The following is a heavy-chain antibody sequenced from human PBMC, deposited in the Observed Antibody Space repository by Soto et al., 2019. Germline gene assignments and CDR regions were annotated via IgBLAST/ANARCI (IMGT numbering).Heavy chain of an antibody. CDR1: GFTFSSYA. V-gene: IGHV3-23*01. CDR2: ISGSGGST. D-gene: IGHD3-10*01. J-gene: IGHJ6*03. CDR3: ANHPTYGFEDRPQYYYYMDV. Sequence: QHWGSLRLSCAASGFTFSSYAMSWVRQAPGKGLEWVSAISGSGGSTYYADSVKGRFTISRDNSKNTLYLQMNSLRAEDTAVYYCANHPTYGFEDRPQYYYYMDVWGKGTTVTVSS.